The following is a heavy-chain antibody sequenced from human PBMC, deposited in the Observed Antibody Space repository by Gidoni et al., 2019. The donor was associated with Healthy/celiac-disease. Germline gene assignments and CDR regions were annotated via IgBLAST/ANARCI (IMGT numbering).Heavy chain of an antibody. CDR3: ARGRGNDYVWGSYRHPNYFDY. D-gene: IGHD3-16*02. V-gene: IGHV4-34*01. CDR2: INHSGST. J-gene: IGHJ4*02. Sequence: QVQLQQWGAGLLKPSETLSLTCAVYGGSFSGYYWSWIRQPPGKGLEWIGEINHSGSTNYNPSLKSRVTISVDTSKNQFSLKLSSVTAADTAVYYCARGRGNDYVWGSYRHPNYFDYWGQGTLVTVSS. CDR1: GGSFSGYY.